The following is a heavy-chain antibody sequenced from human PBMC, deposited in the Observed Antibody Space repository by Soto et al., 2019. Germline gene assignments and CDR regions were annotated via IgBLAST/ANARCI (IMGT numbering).Heavy chain of an antibody. V-gene: IGHV1-18*04. D-gene: IGHD6-6*01. CDR3: ARDPASAYSSSSFDY. J-gene: IGHJ4*02. Sequence: ASVKVSCKASGYTFTTYGITWVRQAPGQGLEWMGWISAYDGSTNYAQKLQGRVSMTTDSSTSTAYMDLRGLRSDDTAVYYCARDPASAYSSSSFDYWGQGTLVTVS. CDR1: GYTFTTYG. CDR2: ISAYDGST.